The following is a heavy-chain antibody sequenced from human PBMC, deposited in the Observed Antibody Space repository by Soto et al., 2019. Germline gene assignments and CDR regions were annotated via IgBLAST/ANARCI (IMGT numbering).Heavy chain of an antibody. D-gene: IGHD5-12*01. CDR1: GGSFSKKA. V-gene: IGHV1-69*01. Sequence: QVQLVQSGAELKKPGSSVKVSCEASGGSFSKKAISWVRQAPGQGLEWMGGINTKFGATNYEPKFQDRITKTAHESPNTVYMSLSTLTSEDTAVYYCARGASSGFECWYFDLWGRGTLVSVSS. J-gene: IGHJ2*01. CDR2: INTKFGAT. CDR3: ARGASSGFECWYFDL.